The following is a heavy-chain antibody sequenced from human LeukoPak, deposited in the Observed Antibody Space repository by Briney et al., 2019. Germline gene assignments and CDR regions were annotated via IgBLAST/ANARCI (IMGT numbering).Heavy chain of an antibody. CDR1: GFTVSSNY. Sequence: GGSLRLSCAASGFTVSSNYMSWVRQAPGKGLEWVSGISWNSGSIGYADSVKGRFTISRDNAKNSLYLQMNSLRAEDTALYYCAKDLISITMIVASPSFDYWGQGTLVTVSS. D-gene: IGHD3-22*01. J-gene: IGHJ4*02. V-gene: IGHV3-9*01. CDR3: AKDLISITMIVASPSFDY. CDR2: ISWNSGSI.